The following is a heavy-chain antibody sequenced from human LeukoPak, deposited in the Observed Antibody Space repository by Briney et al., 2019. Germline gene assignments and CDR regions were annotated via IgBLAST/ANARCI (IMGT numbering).Heavy chain of an antibody. V-gene: IGHV1-69*13. J-gene: IGHJ4*02. Sequence: ASVKVTCKASGGTFSSYAISWVRQAPGQGLEWMGGIIPIFGTANYAQKFQGRVTITADESTSTAYMELSSLRSEDTAVYYCARFDGYNSNYWGQRTLVTVSS. D-gene: IGHD5-24*01. CDR1: GGTFSSYA. CDR2: IIPIFGTA. CDR3: ARFDGYNSNY.